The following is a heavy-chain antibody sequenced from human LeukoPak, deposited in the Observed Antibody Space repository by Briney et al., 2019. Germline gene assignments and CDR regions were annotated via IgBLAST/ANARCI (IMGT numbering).Heavy chain of an antibody. Sequence: GGSLRLSCAASGFTFSSYSMNWVRQAPGKGLEWVSSISSSSSYIYYADSVKGRFTISRDNAKNSLYLQMNSLRAEDTAVYYCARDTMVRGVIGYWGQGTRVTVSS. CDR3: ARDTMVRGVIGY. J-gene: IGHJ4*02. CDR2: ISSSSSYI. V-gene: IGHV3-21*01. CDR1: GFTFSSYS. D-gene: IGHD3-10*01.